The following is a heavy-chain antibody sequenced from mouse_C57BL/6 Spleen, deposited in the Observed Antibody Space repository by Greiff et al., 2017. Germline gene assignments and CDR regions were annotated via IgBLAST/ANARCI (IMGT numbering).Heavy chain of an antibody. CDR1: GFTFSDYY. V-gene: IGHV5-12*01. J-gene: IGHJ3*01. Sequence: EVKLMESGGGLVQPGGSLKLSCAASGFTFSDYYMYWVRQTPEKRLEWVAYISNGGGSTYYPDTVKGRFTISRDNAKNTLYLQMSRLKSEDTAMYYCARQGDYGSSYLLFAYWGQGTLVTVSA. CDR2: ISNGGGST. D-gene: IGHD1-1*01. CDR3: ARQGDYGSSYLLFAY.